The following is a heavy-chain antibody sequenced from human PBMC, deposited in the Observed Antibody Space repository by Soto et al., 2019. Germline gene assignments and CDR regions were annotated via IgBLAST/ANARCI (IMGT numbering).Heavy chain of an antibody. CDR1: GFTFSSYA. D-gene: IGHD6-6*01. Sequence: GGSLRLSCAASGFTFSSYAMSWVRQAPGKGLEWVSAISGSGGSTYYADSVKGRFTISRDNSKNTLYLQMNSLRAEDTAVYYCATNSIAARHPHFDYWGQGTLVTVSS. CDR2: ISGSGGST. V-gene: IGHV3-23*01. J-gene: IGHJ4*02. CDR3: ATNSIAARHPHFDY.